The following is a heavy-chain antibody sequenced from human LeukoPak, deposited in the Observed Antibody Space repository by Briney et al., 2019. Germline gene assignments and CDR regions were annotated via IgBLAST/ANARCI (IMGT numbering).Heavy chain of an antibody. CDR1: GGSFSGYY. J-gene: IGHJ5*02. CDR2: INHSGST. Sequence: SETLSLTCAVYGGSFSGYYWSWIRQPPGKGLEWIGEINHSGSTNYNPSLKSRVTISVDTSKNQFSLKLSSVTAADTAVYYCARHNNWFDPWGQGTLVTVSS. V-gene: IGHV4-34*01. CDR3: ARHNNWFDP.